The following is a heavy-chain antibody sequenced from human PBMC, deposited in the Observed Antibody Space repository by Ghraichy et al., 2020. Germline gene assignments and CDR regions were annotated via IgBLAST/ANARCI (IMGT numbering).Heavy chain of an antibody. J-gene: IGHJ4*02. D-gene: IGHD3-10*01. Sequence: GGSLRLSCAASGFTFSSYAMSWVRQAPGKGLEWVSAISGSGGSTYYADSVKGRFTISRDNSKNTLYLQMNSLRAEDTAVYYCAKDLGSGILNVDLYDYWGQGTLVTVSS. V-gene: IGHV3-23*01. CDR2: ISGSGGST. CDR1: GFTFSSYA. CDR3: AKDLGSGILNVDLYDY.